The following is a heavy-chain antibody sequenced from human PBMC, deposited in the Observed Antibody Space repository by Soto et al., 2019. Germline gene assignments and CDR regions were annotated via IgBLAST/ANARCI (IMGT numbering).Heavy chain of an antibody. V-gene: IGHV3-23*01. CDR3: TKGYGASHSSSEC. CDR1: GFPFRSYA. D-gene: IGHD5-12*01. CDR2: ISGSVDRA. Sequence: QTWGSLRLSCAASGFPFRSYAMNWVRQDPGKGPEWVSGISGSVDRAYHANSVKGRFTISRDNSKNTLYLQVNSLRAEDTAVYYCTKGYGASHSSSECWGKGNRINVST. J-gene: IGHJ4*02.